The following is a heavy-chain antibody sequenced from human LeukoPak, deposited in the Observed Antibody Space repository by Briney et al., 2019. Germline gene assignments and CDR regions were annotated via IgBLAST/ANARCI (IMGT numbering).Heavy chain of an antibody. CDR2: IYSGGTT. Sequence: PGGSLRLSCAVSGFTVSSNYMSWVRQAPGKGLEWVSIIYSGGTTYYADSVKGRFTISRDNSENTLYLQMNSLRAEDTAVYYCARDLRGLDYWGQGTLVTGSS. CDR3: ARDLRGLDY. CDR1: GFTVSSNY. J-gene: IGHJ4*02. V-gene: IGHV3-53*01.